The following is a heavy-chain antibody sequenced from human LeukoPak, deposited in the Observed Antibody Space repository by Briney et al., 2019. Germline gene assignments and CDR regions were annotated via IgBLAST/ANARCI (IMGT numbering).Heavy chain of an antibody. Sequence: PGGSLRLSCVASGFTVSNKYMSWVRQAPGKGLEWVSVLYNAGSTYYADSVKGRFTISRDNSKNTLYLQMYSLRAEDTAVYYCARDPSTYYYDSSGYYPPDYWGQGTLVTVSS. V-gene: IGHV3-53*01. CDR2: LYNAGST. CDR1: GFTVSNKY. D-gene: IGHD3-22*01. CDR3: ARDPSTYYYDSSGYYPPDY. J-gene: IGHJ4*02.